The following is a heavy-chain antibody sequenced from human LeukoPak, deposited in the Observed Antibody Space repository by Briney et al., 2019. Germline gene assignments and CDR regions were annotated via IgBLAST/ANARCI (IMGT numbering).Heavy chain of an antibody. CDR2: INPNSGGT. CDR3: ARDWALGSMVRGVPGDHWFDP. CDR1: GYTFTGYY. D-gene: IGHD3-10*01. Sequence: EASVKVSCKASGYTFTGYYMHWVRQAPGQGLEWMGWINPNSGGTNYAQKFQGWVTMTRDTSISTAYMELSRLRSDDTAVYYCARDWALGSMVRGVPGDHWFDPWGQGTLVTVSS. V-gene: IGHV1-2*04. J-gene: IGHJ5*02.